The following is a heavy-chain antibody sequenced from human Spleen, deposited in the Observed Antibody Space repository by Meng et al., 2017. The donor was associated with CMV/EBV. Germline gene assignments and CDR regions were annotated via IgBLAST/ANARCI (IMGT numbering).Heavy chain of an antibody. CDR2: ISSSSSYI. V-gene: IGHV3-21*01. Sequence: GGPLRLSCAASGFTFSSYSMNWVRQAPGKGLEWVSSISSSSSYIYYADSVKGRFTISRDNAKNSLYLQMNSLRAEDTAVYYCARACGADCYRPEYFHHWGQGTLVTVSS. D-gene: IGHD2-21*01. CDR3: ARACGADCYRPEYFHH. CDR1: GFTFSSYS. J-gene: IGHJ1*01.